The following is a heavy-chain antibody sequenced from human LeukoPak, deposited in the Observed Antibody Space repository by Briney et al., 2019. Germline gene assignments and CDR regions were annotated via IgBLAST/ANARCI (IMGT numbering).Heavy chain of an antibody. V-gene: IGHV1-46*01. CDR2: INPSGGST. CDR3: AREGYSSSPEYYFDY. CDR1: GYTFTSYY. D-gene: IGHD6-6*01. J-gene: IGHJ4*02. Sequence: APVKVSCKASGYTFTSYYMHWVRQAPGQGLEWMGIINPSGGSTSYAQKFQGRVTMTRDTSTSTVYMELSSLRSEDTAVYYCAREGYSSSPEYYFDYWGQGTLVTVSS.